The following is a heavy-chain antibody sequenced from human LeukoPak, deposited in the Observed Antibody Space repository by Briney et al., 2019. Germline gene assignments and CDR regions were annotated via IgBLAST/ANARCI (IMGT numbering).Heavy chain of an antibody. Sequence: PSETLSLTCAVYGGSSSGYYWSWIRQPPGKGLEWIGEINHSGSTNYNPSLKSRVTISVDTSKNQFSLKLSSVTAADTAVYYCARGGGRDTAMTAPRSRYYYYYYYMDVWGKGTTVTVSS. CDR1: GGSSSGYY. V-gene: IGHV4-34*01. CDR2: INHSGST. D-gene: IGHD5-18*01. J-gene: IGHJ6*03. CDR3: ARGGGRDTAMTAPRSRYYYYYYYMDV.